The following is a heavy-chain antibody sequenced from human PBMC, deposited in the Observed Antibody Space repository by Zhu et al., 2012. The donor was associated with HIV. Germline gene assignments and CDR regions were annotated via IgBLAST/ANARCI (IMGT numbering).Heavy chain of an antibody. V-gene: IGHV4-34*01. J-gene: IGHJ4*02. Sequence: QVQLQQWGAGLLKPSETLSLTCAVYGGSFSGYFWTWIRQPPGKGLEWIGEIHHTGSTNYNPSLKTRVTISVDTSKEPVLPETESVTAADTGVYYCARIGPRXAAGSRSVFDYVGQGXPGTVSS. CDR2: IHHTGST. CDR3: ARIGPRXAAGSRSVFDY. CDR1: GGSFSGYF. D-gene: IGHD6-13*01.